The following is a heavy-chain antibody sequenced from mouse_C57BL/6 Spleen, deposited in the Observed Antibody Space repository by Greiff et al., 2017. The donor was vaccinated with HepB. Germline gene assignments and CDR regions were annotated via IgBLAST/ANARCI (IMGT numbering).Heavy chain of an antibody. CDR2: ISDGGSYT. CDR1: GFTFSSYA. V-gene: IGHV5-4*03. CDR3: AGWGKYPAGFAY. D-gene: IGHD5-1-1*01. J-gene: IGHJ3*01. Sequence: EVMLVESGGGLVKPRGSLKLSCAASGFTFSSYAMSWVRQTPEKRLEWVATISDGGSYTYYPDNVKGRFTISRDNAKNNLYLQMSHLKSEDTAMYYCAGWGKYPAGFAYWGQGTLVTVSA.